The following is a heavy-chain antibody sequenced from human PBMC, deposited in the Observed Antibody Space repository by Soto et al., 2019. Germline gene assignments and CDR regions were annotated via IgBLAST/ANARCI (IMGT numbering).Heavy chain of an antibody. CDR3: ARGPPNYDVWCGETLDS. CDR2: INHSGST. J-gene: IGHJ4*02. Sequence: QVQLQQCGAGLLKPAETLSLTCAVYGGSFSAYHWSWIRQPPGKGLAWIGEINHSGSTNYSPSLKSRVPISVDTSKSQFSLQLTSVTAADTAVYYCARGPPNYDVWCGETLDSWGQGTLVTVS. D-gene: IGHD3-3*01. CDR1: GGSFSAYH. V-gene: IGHV4-34*02.